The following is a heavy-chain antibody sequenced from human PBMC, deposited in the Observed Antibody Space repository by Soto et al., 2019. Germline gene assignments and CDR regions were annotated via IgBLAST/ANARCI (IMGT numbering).Heavy chain of an antibody. Sequence: GGSLRLSCAASGFTVSSNYMSWVRQAPGKGLEWVSVIYSGGSTYYADSVKGRFTISRDNSKNTLYLQMNSLRAEDTAVYYCARDGGGGDCYRALCYWGQGTLVTVSS. CDR1: GFTVSSNY. CDR2: IYSGGST. CDR3: ARDGGGGDCYRALCY. J-gene: IGHJ4*02. D-gene: IGHD2-21*02. V-gene: IGHV3-53*01.